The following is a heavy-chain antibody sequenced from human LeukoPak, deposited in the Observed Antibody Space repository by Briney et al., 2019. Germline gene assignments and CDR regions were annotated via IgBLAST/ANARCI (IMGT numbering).Heavy chain of an antibody. CDR3: TTDAPYSSSWLEFDY. CDR1: GFTFSNAW. Sequence: NPGGSLRLSCAASGFTFSNAWMNWVRQAPGKGLEWVGRIKSKTDGGTTDYAAPVKGRFTISRDDSKNTLYLQMNSLKTEDTAVYYCTTDAPYSSSWLEFDYWGQGTLVTVSS. D-gene: IGHD6-13*01. V-gene: IGHV3-15*07. CDR2: IKSKTDGGTT. J-gene: IGHJ4*02.